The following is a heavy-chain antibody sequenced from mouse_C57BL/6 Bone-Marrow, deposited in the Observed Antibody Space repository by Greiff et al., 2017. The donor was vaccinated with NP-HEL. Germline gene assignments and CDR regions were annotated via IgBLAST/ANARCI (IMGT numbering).Heavy chain of an antibody. Sequence: VQRVESGAELVKPGASVKLSCKASGYTFTSYWMHWVKQRPGQGLEWIGMIHPNSGSTNYNEKFKSKATLTVDKSSSTAYMQLSSLTSEDSAVYYCARNGYYVDYWGQGTTLTVSS. CDR3: ARNGYYVDY. V-gene: IGHV1-64*01. CDR1: GYTFTSYW. CDR2: IHPNSGST. D-gene: IGHD2-2*01. J-gene: IGHJ2*01.